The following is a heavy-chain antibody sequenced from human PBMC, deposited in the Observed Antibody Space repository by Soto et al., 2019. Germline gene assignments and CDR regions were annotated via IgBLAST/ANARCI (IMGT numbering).Heavy chain of an antibody. CDR1: GGSISSSSYY. Sequence: PSETLSLTCTVSGGSISSSSYYWGWIRQPPGKGLEWIGSIYYSGSTYYNPSLKSRLTISVDTSKNQLSLKLSSCTAADKALYYLARLAGAGTFDYWGQGTLVTVS. CDR3: ARLAGAGTFDY. V-gene: IGHV4-39*01. D-gene: IGHD6-19*01. J-gene: IGHJ4*02. CDR2: IYYSGST.